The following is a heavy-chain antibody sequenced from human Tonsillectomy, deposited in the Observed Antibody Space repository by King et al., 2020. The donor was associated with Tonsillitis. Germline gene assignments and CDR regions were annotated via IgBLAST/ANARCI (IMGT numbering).Heavy chain of an antibody. D-gene: IGHD5-12*01. CDR1: GFTFSDYY. CDR2: ISSSGSTI. V-gene: IGHV3-11*01. J-gene: IGHJ3*02. CDR3: ARTDIVVTIDAFDI. Sequence: VQLVESGGGLVKPGGSLRLSCAASGFTFSDYYMSWIRQAPGKGLEWVSYISSSGSTIYYADRVKGRFTISRDNSKNLLYLQMNSLRAEDTAVYYCARTDIVVTIDAFDIWGQGTMVTVSS.